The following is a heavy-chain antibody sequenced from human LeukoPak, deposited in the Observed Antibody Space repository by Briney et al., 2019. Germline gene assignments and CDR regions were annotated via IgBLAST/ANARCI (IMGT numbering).Heavy chain of an antibody. CDR2: IYPGDSDT. CDR1: GYRSSNYW. D-gene: IGHD3-3*01. V-gene: IGHV5-51*01. Sequence: GESLKISCQGSGYRSSNYWIGWVRQRPGKGLEWMAIIYPGDSDTRYSPSFQGQVTISVDKSINTAYLQWSSLKASDTAVYYCARQGLRYLDWSVDSWGQGTLVTVSS. J-gene: IGHJ4*02. CDR3: ARQGLRYLDWSVDS.